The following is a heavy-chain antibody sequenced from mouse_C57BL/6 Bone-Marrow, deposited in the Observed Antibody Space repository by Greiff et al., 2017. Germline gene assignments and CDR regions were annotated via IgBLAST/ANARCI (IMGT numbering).Heavy chain of an antibody. CDR3: AREGAQAPYYFDY. CDR2: LDPSDSYT. Sequence: VQLQQPGAELVMPGASVKLSCKASGYTFTRYWMHWVKQRPGQGLEWIGELDPSDSYTNYNQKFKGKSTLTVDKSSSTAYLQLSSLTSEDSAVYYCAREGAQAPYYFDYWGQGTTLTVSS. D-gene: IGHD3-2*02. CDR1: GYTFTRYW. V-gene: IGHV1-69*01. J-gene: IGHJ2*01.